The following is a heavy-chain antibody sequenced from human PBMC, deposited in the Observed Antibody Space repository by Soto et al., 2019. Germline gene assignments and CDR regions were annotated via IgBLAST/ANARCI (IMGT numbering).Heavy chain of an antibody. CDR3: AKDLYNWNPKAVDY. D-gene: IGHD1-20*01. CDR1: GFTFSSYS. CDR2: ISSSSSTI. V-gene: IGHV3-48*01. Sequence: GGSLRLSCAASGFTFSSYSMNWVRQAPGKGLEWVSYISSSSSTIYYADSVKGRFTISRDNSKNTLYLQMNSLRAEDTAVYYCAKDLYNWNPKAVDYWGQGTLVTVSS. J-gene: IGHJ4*02.